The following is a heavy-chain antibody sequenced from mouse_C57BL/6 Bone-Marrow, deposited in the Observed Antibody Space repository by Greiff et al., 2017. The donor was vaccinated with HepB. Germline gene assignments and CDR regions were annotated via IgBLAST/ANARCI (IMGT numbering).Heavy chain of an antibody. J-gene: IGHJ2*01. CDR2: IDPSDSYT. V-gene: IGHV1-59*01. CDR1: GYTFTSYW. CDR3: ARPLLGYYFDY. Sequence: QVQLQQPGAELVRPGTSVKLSCKASGYTFTSYWMHWVKQRPGQGLEWIGVIDPSDSYTNYNQKFKGKATLTVDTSSSTAYMQLSSLTSEDSAVYYCARPLLGYYFDYWGQGTTLTVSS. D-gene: IGHD2-10*01.